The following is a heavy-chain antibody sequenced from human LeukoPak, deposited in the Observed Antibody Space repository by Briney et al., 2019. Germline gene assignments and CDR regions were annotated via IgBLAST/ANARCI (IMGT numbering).Heavy chain of an antibody. J-gene: IGHJ4*02. CDR1: GFSLSTSGMR. D-gene: IGHD5-18*01. CDR3: ARARGYSYGFDY. CDR2: IDWGDDK. Sequence: SGPTLVNPTQTLTLTCTFSGFSLSTSGMRVSWIRQPPGKALEWLARIDWGDDKFYSTSLKTRLTISKDTSKNQVVLTMTNMDPVDTATYYCARARGYSYGFDYWGQGTLVTVSS. V-gene: IGHV2-70*04.